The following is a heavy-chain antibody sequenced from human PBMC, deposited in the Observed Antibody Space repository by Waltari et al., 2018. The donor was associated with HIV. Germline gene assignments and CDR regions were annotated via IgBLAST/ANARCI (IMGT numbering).Heavy chain of an antibody. D-gene: IGHD3-22*01. CDR1: GGSISSDGSY. Sequence: QVQLQESGPGLVKPSQTLSLTCTVSGGSISSDGSYWSWIRQHPGRGLEWIGYIYYSGSTYYNPSLKSRVTISVDTSKNQFSLKLSSVTAADTAVYYCAREVVVITWGGFDIWGQGTMVTVSS. CDR3: AREVVVITWGGFDI. CDR2: IYYSGST. V-gene: IGHV4-31*03. J-gene: IGHJ3*02.